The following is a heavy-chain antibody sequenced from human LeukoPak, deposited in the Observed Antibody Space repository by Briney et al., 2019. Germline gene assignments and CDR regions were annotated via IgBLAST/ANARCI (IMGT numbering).Heavy chain of an antibody. CDR2: IYYSGST. V-gene: IGHV4-59*01. Sequence: ASETLSLTCTVSGGSINNYYWSWIRPPPGKGLEWIGYIYYSGSTNYNPSLKSRVTISVDTSKNQFFLKLSSVTAADTAVYYCARSKCSGGSCYPGLFDYWGQGILVTVSS. CDR1: GGSINNYY. J-gene: IGHJ4*02. D-gene: IGHD2-15*01. CDR3: ARSKCSGGSCYPGLFDY.